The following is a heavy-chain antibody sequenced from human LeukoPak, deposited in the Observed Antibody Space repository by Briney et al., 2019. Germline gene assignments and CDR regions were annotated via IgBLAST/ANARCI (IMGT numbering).Heavy chain of an antibody. D-gene: IGHD6-13*01. Sequence: ASVKVSCKASGYTFTSYDINWVRQATGQGLEWMGWMNPNSGNTGYAQKLQGRVTMTTDTSTSTAYMELRSLRSDDTAVYYCARGRDGPWGIAAAGGNDYWGQGTLVTVSS. V-gene: IGHV1-8*01. J-gene: IGHJ4*02. CDR2: MNPNSGNT. CDR1: GYTFTSYD. CDR3: ARGRDGPWGIAAAGGNDY.